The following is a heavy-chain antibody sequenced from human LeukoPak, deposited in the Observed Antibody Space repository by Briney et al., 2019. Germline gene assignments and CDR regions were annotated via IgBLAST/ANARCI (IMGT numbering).Heavy chain of an antibody. CDR3: ARAHLIAAAGYNWFDP. CDR2: INPNSGAT. V-gene: IGHV1-2*02. Sequence: ASVKVSCKASGYTFTAFYMHWVRQAPGQGLEWMGWINPNSGATNYAQKFQGRVTMTRDTSISTAYMELSRLRSDDTAVYYCARAHLIAAAGYNWFDPWGQGTLVTVSS. J-gene: IGHJ5*02. D-gene: IGHD6-13*01. CDR1: GYTFTAFY.